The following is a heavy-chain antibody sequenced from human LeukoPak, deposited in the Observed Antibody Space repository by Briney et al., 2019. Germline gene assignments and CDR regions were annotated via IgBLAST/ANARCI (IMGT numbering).Heavy chain of an antibody. V-gene: IGHV3-21*01. D-gene: IGHD3-16*01. Sequence: GGSLRLSCAASGFTFSSYSMNWVRQAPGKGLEWVSSISSSSSYIYYADSVKGRFTISRDNAKNSLYLQMNSLRAEDTAVYYCARGMNTFGGVTGDAFDIWGQGTMVTVSS. CDR1: GFTFSSYS. CDR3: ARGMNTFGGVTGDAFDI. CDR2: ISSSSSYI. J-gene: IGHJ3*02.